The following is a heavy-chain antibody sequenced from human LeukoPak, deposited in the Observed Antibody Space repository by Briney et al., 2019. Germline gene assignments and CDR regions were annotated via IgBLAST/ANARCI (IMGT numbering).Heavy chain of an antibody. V-gene: IGHV4-4*07. Sequence: SETLSLTCTVSGDSISSYYWSWIRQPAGKGLEWIGRIYTSGSTNYNPSLKSRVTMSVDTSKNQFSLKLSSVTAADTAVYYCARVGYGPEMGYYYYGMDVWGQGTTVTVSS. CDR3: ARVGYGPEMGYYYYGMDV. CDR1: GDSISSYY. D-gene: IGHD5-12*01. J-gene: IGHJ6*02. CDR2: IYTSGST.